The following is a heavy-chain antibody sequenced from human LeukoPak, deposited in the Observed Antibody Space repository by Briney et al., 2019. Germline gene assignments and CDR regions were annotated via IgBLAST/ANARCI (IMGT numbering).Heavy chain of an antibody. CDR2: ISSSSSYI. D-gene: IGHD4-17*01. J-gene: IGHJ4*02. Sequence: PGGSLRLSCAASGFTFSSYSMNWVRQAPGKGLEWVSSISSSSSYIYYADSVKGRFTISRDNAKNSLYLQMNSLRAEDTAVYYCARKAYGDYSPFDYWGQGTLVTVSS. CDR3: ARKAYGDYSPFDY. CDR1: GFTFSSYS. V-gene: IGHV3-21*01.